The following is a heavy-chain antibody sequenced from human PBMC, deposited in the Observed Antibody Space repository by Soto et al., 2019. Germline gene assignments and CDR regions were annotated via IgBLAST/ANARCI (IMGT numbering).Heavy chain of an antibody. Sequence: GGSLRLSCAASGFTFSSYSMSWVRQAPGKGLEWVSHITATGGTTYYADSVKGRFTISRDNSENTLYLQMNSLRAEDTAVYYCAKDRLRGSPKYGMDVWGQGTTVTVSS. CDR1: GFTFSSYS. CDR2: ITATGGTT. CDR3: AKDRLRGSPKYGMDV. V-gene: IGHV3-23*01. D-gene: IGHD3-16*01. J-gene: IGHJ6*02.